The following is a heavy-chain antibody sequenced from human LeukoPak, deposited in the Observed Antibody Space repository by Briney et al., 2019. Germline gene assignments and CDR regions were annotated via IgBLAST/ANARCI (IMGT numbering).Heavy chain of an antibody. J-gene: IGHJ4*02. CDR1: GGSIGTSNFY. V-gene: IGHV4-39*01. CDR2: IYYSGST. CDR3: ATYYDSSGYMDFDY. Sequence: KPSETLSLTCTVSGGSIGTSNFYWGWIRQPPGKGLGWIGNIYYSGSTYYNPSLKSRVTISVDTSKNQSSLKLSSVTAADTAVYYCATYYDSSGYMDFDYWGQGTLVTVSS. D-gene: IGHD3-22*01.